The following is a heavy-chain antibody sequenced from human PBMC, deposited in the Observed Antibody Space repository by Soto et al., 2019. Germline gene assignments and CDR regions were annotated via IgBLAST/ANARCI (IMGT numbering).Heavy chain of an antibody. CDR3: AKDCSGGSCYSGHDYYYGMDV. Sequence: QVQLVQSGAEVKKPGASVKVSCKASGYTFTSYGISWVRQAPGQGLEWMGWISAYNGNTNYAQKLQGRVTMTTDTSTSTAYMELRSLRAEDTAVYYCAKDCSGGSCYSGHDYYYGMDVWGQGTTVTVSS. D-gene: IGHD2-15*01. J-gene: IGHJ6*02. CDR2: ISAYNGNT. V-gene: IGHV1-18*01. CDR1: GYTFTSYG.